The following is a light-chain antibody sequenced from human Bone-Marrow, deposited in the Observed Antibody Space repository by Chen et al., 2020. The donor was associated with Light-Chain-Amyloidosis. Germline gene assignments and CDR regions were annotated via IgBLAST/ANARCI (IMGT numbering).Light chain of an antibody. CDR2: RDT. CDR3: QSSDSSGTYEVI. J-gene: IGLJ2*01. V-gene: IGLV3-25*03. Sequence: SYELTQPPSVSVSPGQTARITCSGDDLPTKYAYWYQQKPGQAPVLVIHRDTERPSGISERFSGSSSVTTATLTSSGVQAEDDADYHCQSSDSSGTYEVIFGGGTKLTVL. CDR1: DLPTKY.